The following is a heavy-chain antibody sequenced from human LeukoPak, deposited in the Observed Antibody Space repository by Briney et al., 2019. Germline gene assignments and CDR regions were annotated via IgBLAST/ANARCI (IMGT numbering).Heavy chain of an antibody. J-gene: IGHJ4*02. CDR3: AKRGVVIRVILVGFHKEAYYFDS. CDR1: GITLSNYG. CDR2: ISGSGGGT. D-gene: IGHD3-22*01. Sequence: PGGSLRLSCAVSGITLSNYGMTWVRQAPGKGLEWVAGISGSGGGTNYADSVKGRFTISRDNSKNTLYLQMNSLRAEDTAVYFCAKRGVVIRVILVGFHKEAYYFDSWSQGALVTVSS. V-gene: IGHV3-23*01.